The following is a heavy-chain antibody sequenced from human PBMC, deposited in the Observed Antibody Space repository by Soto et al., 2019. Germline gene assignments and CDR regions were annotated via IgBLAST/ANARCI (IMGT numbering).Heavy chain of an antibody. CDR1: GYTFTSYY. D-gene: IGHD2-15*01. J-gene: IGHJ6*02. CDR3: ATQPQEGGSWPHGFYYHGMDG. CDR2: INPSGGST. V-gene: IGHV1-46*01. Sequence: QVQLVQSGAEVKKPGASVKVSCKASGYTFTSYYMHWVRQAPGQGLEWMGIINPSGGSTSYAQKFKGRVTMTRDTSTSTDYMELSSLRSEDTAVDYCATQPQEGGSWPHGFYYHGMDGWGQGTTVTVSS.